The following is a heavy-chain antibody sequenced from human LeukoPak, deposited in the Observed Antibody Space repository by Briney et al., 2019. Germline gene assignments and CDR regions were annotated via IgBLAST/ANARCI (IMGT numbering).Heavy chain of an antibody. J-gene: IGHJ3*02. V-gene: IGHV1-69*13. D-gene: IGHD3-22*01. Sequence: GASVKVSCKASGGTFSSYAISWVRQAPGQGLEWMGGIIPIFGTANYAQKFQGRVTITADESTSTAYMELSSLRSEDTAVYYCASPVPLLYYDSSRGAAFDIWGQGTMVTVSS. CDR1: GGTFSSYA. CDR2: IIPIFGTA. CDR3: ASPVPLLYYDSSRGAAFDI.